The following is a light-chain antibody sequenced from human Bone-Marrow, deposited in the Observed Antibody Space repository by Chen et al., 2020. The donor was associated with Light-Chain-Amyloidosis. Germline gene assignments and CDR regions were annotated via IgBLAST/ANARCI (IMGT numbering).Light chain of an antibody. CDR2: GAS. CDR3: QQYHRSPWA. V-gene: IGKV3-20*01. J-gene: IGKJ1*01. Sequence: IVLTQSPGTLSLSPGERATLSCRASQRITSRSLAWYQQRPGQAPRLLIYGASSRATGIPDRFSGSGSGTDFSLIISRLEPEDCAVYYCQQYHRSPWAFGQGTKVEIK. CDR1: QRITSRS.